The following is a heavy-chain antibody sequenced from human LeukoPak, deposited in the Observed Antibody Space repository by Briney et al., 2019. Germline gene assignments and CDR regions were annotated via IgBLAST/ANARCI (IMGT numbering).Heavy chain of an antibody. J-gene: IGHJ6*03. V-gene: IGHV1-3*03. Sequence: ASVKVSCKASGYTFTSYAMHWARQAPGQRLEWMGWINAGNGNTKYSQEFQGRVTITRDTSASTAYMELSSLRSEDMAVYYCARDPGSSGYYNYYMDVWGKGTTVTVSS. CDR1: GYTFTSYA. CDR3: ARDPGSSGYYNYYMDV. CDR2: INAGNGNT. D-gene: IGHD3-22*01.